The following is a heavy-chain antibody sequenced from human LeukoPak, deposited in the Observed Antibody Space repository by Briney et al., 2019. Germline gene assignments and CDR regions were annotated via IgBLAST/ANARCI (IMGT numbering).Heavy chain of an antibody. V-gene: IGHV5-51*01. CDR1: GYSFTTYW. CDR2: IYPDDSDA. CDR3: ARGAYGSGSYYNYYGMDV. D-gene: IGHD3-10*01. J-gene: IGHJ6*02. Sequence: RGKSLKISCETSGYSFTTYWIGWVRQMPGKGLEWMGIIYPDDSDARYSPSFQGQVTISADKSINTAYLQWSSLKASDTAIYFCARGAYGSGSYYNYYGMDVWGQGTTVTVSS.